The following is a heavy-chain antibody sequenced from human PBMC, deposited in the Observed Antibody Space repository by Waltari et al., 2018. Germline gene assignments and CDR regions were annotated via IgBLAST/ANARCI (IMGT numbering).Heavy chain of an antibody. Sequence: QVQLQESGPGLVKPSETLSLTCTVSGGSISSYYWSWIRQPPGEGLEWIGCIYSSGSPNYTPSLKSRVTISVDTSKNQCSLKLNSMTAADTAVYYCARDGGWGSYRPFDYWGQGTLVTVSS. CDR3: ARDGGWGSYRPFDY. J-gene: IGHJ4*02. CDR1: GGSISSYY. D-gene: IGHD3-16*02. V-gene: IGHV4-59*01. CDR2: IYSSGSP.